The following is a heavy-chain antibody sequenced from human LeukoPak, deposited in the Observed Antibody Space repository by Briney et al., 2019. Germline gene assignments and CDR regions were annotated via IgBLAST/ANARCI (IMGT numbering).Heavy chain of an antibody. Sequence: GASVKVSCKASGGTFSSYAISWVRQAPGQGLEWMGGIIPIFGTANYAQKFQGRVTITADKSTSTAYMELSSLRSEGTAVYYCARGWVPAASLFDPWGQGTLVTVSS. D-gene: IGHD2-2*01. CDR3: ARGWVPAASLFDP. CDR1: GGTFSSYA. CDR2: IIPIFGTA. J-gene: IGHJ5*02. V-gene: IGHV1-69*06.